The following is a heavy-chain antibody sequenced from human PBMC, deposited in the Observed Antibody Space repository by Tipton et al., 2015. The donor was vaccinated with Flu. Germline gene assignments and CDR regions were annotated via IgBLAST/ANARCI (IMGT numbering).Heavy chain of an antibody. CDR3: AREGSSWYRHWYYGMDV. V-gene: IGHV4-4*07. CDR2: IYTSGST. CDR1: GGSISSYY. J-gene: IGHJ6*02. Sequence: TLSLTCTVSGGSISSYYWSWIRQPAGKGLEWIGRIYTSGSTNYNPSLKSRVTMSADTSKNQFSLKLSSVTAADTAVYYCAREGSSWYRHWYYGMDVWGQGTTVTVSS. D-gene: IGHD6-13*01.